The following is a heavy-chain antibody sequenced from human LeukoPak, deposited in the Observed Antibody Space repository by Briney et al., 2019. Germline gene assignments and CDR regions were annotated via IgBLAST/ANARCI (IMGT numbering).Heavy chain of an antibody. CDR1: GYTFTSYG. D-gene: IGHD6-13*01. CDR3: ARDSFPRSSSWYYYYYGMDV. V-gene: IGHV1-18*01. CDR2: ISAYNGNT. Sequence: GASVKVSCKASGYTFTSYGISWVRQAPGQGLEWMGWISAYNGNTNYAQKLQGRVTMTTDTSTSTAYMELSSLRSEDTAAYYCARDSFPRSSSWYYYYYGMDVWGQGTTVTVSS. J-gene: IGHJ6*02.